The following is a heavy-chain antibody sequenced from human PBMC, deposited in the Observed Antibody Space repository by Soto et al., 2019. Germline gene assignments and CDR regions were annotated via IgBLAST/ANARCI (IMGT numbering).Heavy chain of an antibody. D-gene: IGHD3-10*01. CDR2: INPILSMS. CDR1: GDTFSFYS. CDR3: ASSYGSGYRAFDY. Sequence: QVQLVQSGAEVKKPGSSVRVSCKASGDTFSFYSINWVRQAPGLGLEWMGRINPILSMSNYAQRFQGRVTVTADXPTSTAYMELSSLRSEDPAMYYCASSYGSGYRAFDYWGQGALVTVSS. J-gene: IGHJ4*02. V-gene: IGHV1-69*02.